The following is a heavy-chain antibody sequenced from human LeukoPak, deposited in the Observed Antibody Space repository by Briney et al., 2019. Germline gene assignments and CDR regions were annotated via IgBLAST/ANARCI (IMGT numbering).Heavy chain of an antibody. CDR3: ARDLVEVVVITTRVYYGMDV. J-gene: IGHJ6*02. CDR1: GGTFTSYA. D-gene: IGHD3-22*01. Sequence: ASVKVSCKASGGTFTSYAMHWVRQAPGQRLEWMGWINAGNGNTKYSQKFQGRVTITRDTSASTAYMELSSLRSEDTAVYYCARDLVEVVVITTRVYYGMDVWGQGTTVTVSS. V-gene: IGHV1-3*01. CDR2: INAGNGNT.